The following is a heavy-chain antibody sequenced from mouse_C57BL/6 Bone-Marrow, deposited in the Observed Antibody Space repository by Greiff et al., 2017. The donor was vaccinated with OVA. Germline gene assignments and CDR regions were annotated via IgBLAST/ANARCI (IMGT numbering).Heavy chain of an antibody. D-gene: IGHD2-4*01. CDR2: IWSGGST. V-gene: IGHV2-2*01. Sequence: QVQLKESGPGLVQPSQSLSITCTVSGFSLTSYGVHWVRQSPGKGLEWLGVIWSGGSTDYNAAFISRLSISKDNSKSQVFFKMNSLQADDTAIYYCARNLYYDPLYAMDYWGQGTSVTVSS. J-gene: IGHJ4*01. CDR3: ARNLYYDPLYAMDY. CDR1: GFSLTSYG.